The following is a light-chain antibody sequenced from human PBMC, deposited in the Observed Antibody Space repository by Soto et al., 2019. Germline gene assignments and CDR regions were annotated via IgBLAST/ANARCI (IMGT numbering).Light chain of an antibody. CDR3: SSYTSSSTLYV. CDR2: DVS. CDR1: SSDVGGYNY. V-gene: IGLV2-14*01. J-gene: IGLJ1*01. Sequence: QSALTQPASVSGSPGQSITISCTGTSSDVGGYNYVSWYQQNPGKAPKLMIYDVSNRPSGVSNRFSGSKSGNTASLTISGLQAEDEADSYCSSYTSSSTLYVFGTGTKLTVL.